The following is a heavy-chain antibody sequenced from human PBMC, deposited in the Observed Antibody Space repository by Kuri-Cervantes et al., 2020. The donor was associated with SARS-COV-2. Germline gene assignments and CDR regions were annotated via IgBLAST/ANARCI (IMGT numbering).Heavy chain of an antibody. Sequence: ASVKVSCKASGYTFTNYAMHWVRQAPGQRLEWMGWINAGNGNTKYSQNFQGRVTITRDTSASIAYMELSSLRSEDTAVYYCARGGDIVVAVAATLDSWGQGTLVTVSS. J-gene: IGHJ4*02. D-gene: IGHD2-15*01. V-gene: IGHV1-3*01. CDR3: ARGGDIVVAVAATLDS. CDR1: GYTFTNYA. CDR2: INAGNGNT.